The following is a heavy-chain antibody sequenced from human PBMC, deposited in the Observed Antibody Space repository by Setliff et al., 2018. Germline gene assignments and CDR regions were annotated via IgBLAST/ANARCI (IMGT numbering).Heavy chain of an antibody. Sequence: PGGSLRLSCAAPGFTFSSYWMHWVRQAPGKGLEWVANIXQDGSEKYXXDSVKGRFTISRDNAKNSLYLQMNSLRAEDTAVYYCARGRIRLPDYWGQGTLVTVSS. J-gene: IGHJ4*02. CDR1: GFTFSSYW. CDR3: ARGRIRLPDY. V-gene: IGHV3-7*01. D-gene: IGHD4-17*01. CDR2: IXQDGSEK.